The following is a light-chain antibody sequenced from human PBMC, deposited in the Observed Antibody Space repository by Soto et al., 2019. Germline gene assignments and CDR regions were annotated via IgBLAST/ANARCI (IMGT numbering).Light chain of an antibody. CDR1: QSVSSSY. J-gene: IGKJ1*01. CDR3: HQYGSSPRT. Sequence: EIVLTQSPGTLSLSPGERATLSCRASQSVSSSYLAWYQQKPGQAPRLLIYGVSNRATGIPDRFSGSGSGKDFTLTISRLEPEDFAVYYCHQYGSSPRTFGQGTKVDIK. V-gene: IGKV3-20*01. CDR2: GVS.